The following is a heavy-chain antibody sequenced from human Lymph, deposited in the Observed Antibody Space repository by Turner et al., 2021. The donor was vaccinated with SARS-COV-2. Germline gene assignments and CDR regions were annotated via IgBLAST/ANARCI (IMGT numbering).Heavy chain of an antibody. D-gene: IGHD3-3*01. CDR2: VHNRGNI. CDR1: RGAISSRSYY. J-gene: IGHJ5*02. V-gene: IGHV4-39*01. CDR3: ALRFLEYLLPTGFDP. Sequence: QLQLQESGPGLVKPSETLSPTRAVSRGAISSRSYYWCWSRQHPGKGLEWIGSVHNRGNIYDPPALRSRVTIAVDTSKNQFSLQLSSVTAADAAMYCCALRFLEYLLPTGFDPWGQGTLVTVSS.